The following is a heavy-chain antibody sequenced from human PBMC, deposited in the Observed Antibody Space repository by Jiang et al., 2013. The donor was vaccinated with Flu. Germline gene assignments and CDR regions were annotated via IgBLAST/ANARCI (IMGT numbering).Heavy chain of an antibody. V-gene: IGHV2-5*01. Sequence: LKSRLTITKDTSKNQVVLTMTNMDPVDTATYYCARTTIAAAGIIFDYWGQGTLVTVSS. D-gene: IGHD6-13*01. J-gene: IGHJ4*02. CDR3: ARTTIAAAGIIFDY.